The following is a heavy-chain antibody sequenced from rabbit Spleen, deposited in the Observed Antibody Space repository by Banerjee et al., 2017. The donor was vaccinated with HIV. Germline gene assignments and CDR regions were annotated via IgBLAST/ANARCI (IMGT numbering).Heavy chain of an antibody. J-gene: IGHJ4*01. CDR2: IDAGGSSGGKI. Sequence: QEQLEESGGGLVQPEGSLTLTCTASGFSFSSTYVLCWVRQAPGKGLEWIACIDAGGSSGGKIWYANWAKGRFTGSKTSSTTVTLHMTSLTAADTATYFCARDLTGVIGWNFGWWGAGTLVTVS. CDR3: ARDLTGVIGWNFGW. V-gene: IGHV1S45*01. D-gene: IGHD8-1*01. CDR1: GFSFSSTYV.